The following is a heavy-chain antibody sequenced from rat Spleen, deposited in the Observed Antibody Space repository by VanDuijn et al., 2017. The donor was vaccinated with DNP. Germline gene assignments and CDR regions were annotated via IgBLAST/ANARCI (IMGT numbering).Heavy chain of an antibody. CDR2: INTNGGSP. J-gene: IGHJ2*01. Sequence: EVQLVESGGGLVQPGRSLKLSCAASGFTFSNYDMAWVRQAPTTGLEWVASINTNGGSPYYRDSLKGRFTVSRDNTKSTLYLQMDSLKSEDTATYYCARRGIAAIFDYWGQGVMVTVSS. CDR1: GFTFSNYD. D-gene: IGHD1-2*01. V-gene: IGHV5-25*01. CDR3: ARRGIAAIFDY.